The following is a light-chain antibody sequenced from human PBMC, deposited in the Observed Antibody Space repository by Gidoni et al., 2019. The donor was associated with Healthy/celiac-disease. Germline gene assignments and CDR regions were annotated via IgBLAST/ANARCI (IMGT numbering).Light chain of an antibody. CDR1: QSVSSN. V-gene: IGKV3-15*01. CDR2: DAS. J-gene: IGKJ5*01. CDR3: QQYNNWPPIT. Sequence: EIVMTQSPATLSVSPGASATLSCRASQSVSSNLAWYQQNPGQAPRLLIYDASTRATGIPARFSGSGSGTEFTLTISSLQSEDFAVYYCQQYNNWPPITFGQGTRLEIK.